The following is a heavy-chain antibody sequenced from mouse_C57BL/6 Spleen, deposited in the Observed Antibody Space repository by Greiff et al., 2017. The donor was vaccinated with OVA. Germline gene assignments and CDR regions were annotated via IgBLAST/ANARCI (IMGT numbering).Heavy chain of an antibody. CDR3: ARSYGYDPYDFDD. D-gene: IGHD2-2*01. V-gene: IGHV1-69*01. CDR1: GYTFTSYW. CDR2: IDPSDSYT. J-gene: IGHJ2*01. Sequence: QVQLQQPGAELVMPGASVKLSCKASGYTFTSYWMHWVKQRPGQGLEWIGEIDPSDSYTNYNQKFKGKSTLTVDKSSSTADMQLSSLTSEDSAVYYCARSYGYDPYDFDDWGKGTTLTVSS.